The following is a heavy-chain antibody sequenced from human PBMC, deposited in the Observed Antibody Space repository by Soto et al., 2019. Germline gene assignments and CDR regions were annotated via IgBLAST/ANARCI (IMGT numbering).Heavy chain of an antibody. Sequence: AGGSLRLSCAASGFTVSSNYMSWVRQAPGKGLEWVSVIYSGGSTYYADSVKGRFTISRDNSKNTLYLQMNSLRAEDTAVYYCARDVVTMVRGVMTAYCGQGTLVTVS. J-gene: IGHJ4*02. V-gene: IGHV3-53*01. CDR1: GFTVSSNY. CDR2: IYSGGST. D-gene: IGHD3-10*01. CDR3: ARDVVTMVRGVMTAY.